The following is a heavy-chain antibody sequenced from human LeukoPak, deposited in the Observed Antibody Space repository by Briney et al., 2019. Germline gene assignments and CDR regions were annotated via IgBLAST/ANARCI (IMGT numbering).Heavy chain of an antibody. CDR1: GFTLSNYA. J-gene: IGHJ4*02. V-gene: IGHV3-23*01. CDR2: ISGGSGSGTSGTT. D-gene: IGHD1-1*01. CDR3: AKASTSGTLGALDF. Sequence: GGSLRLSCAASGFTLSNYAMKWVRQAPGKGLEWVSGISGGSGSGTSGTTYYTDSVKGRFTISRDNSKNTVYLQMNSLTADDTAVYYCAKASTSGTLGALDFWGQGTLVTGSS.